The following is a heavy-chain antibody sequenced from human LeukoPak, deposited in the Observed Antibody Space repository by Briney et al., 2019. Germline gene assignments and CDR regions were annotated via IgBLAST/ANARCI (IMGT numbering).Heavy chain of an antibody. V-gene: IGHV4-59*01. CDR1: GGSISSYY. CDR2: IYYSGST. Sequence: SETLSLTCTVSGGSISSYYWSWIRQPPGKGLEWIGYIYYSGSTNYNPSLKSPVTISVDTSKNQFSLKLNSVTAADTAVYYCARYSSSWYPFDYWGQGTLVTVSS. D-gene: IGHD6-13*01. CDR3: ARYSSSWYPFDY. J-gene: IGHJ4*02.